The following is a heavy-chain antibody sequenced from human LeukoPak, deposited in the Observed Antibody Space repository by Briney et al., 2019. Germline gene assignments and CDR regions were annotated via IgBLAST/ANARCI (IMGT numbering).Heavy chain of an antibody. Sequence: PGGSLRLSCAAFGFTFDNYAMHWVRQAPGKGLEWVSSISWNSANIAYADSVKGRFTISRDNDKNSLYLQMNSLRSEDMALYYCVKDTSGASQYFQYWGHGTVVTVSS. D-gene: IGHD2-15*01. CDR3: VKDTSGASQYFQY. CDR1: GFTFDNYA. J-gene: IGHJ1*01. CDR2: ISWNSANI. V-gene: IGHV3-9*03.